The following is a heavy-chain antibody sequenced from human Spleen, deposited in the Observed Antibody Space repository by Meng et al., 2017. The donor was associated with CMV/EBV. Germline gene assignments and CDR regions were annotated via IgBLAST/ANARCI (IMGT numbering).Heavy chain of an antibody. CDR1: GFTFSSYS. J-gene: IGHJ5*02. V-gene: IGHV3-21*01. Sequence: GESLKISCAASGFTFSSYSMNWVRQAPGKGLEWVSSISSSSSYIYYADSVKGRFTISRDNAKNSLYLQMNSLRAEDTAVYYCARGARGYDFRPWGQGTLVTVSS. CDR3: ARGARGYDFRP. CDR2: ISSSSSYI. D-gene: IGHD3-3*01.